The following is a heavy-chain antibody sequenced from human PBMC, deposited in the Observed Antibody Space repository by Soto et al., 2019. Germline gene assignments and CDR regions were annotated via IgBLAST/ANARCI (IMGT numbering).Heavy chain of an antibody. CDR2: IVVGSGNT. J-gene: IGHJ6*03. V-gene: IGHV1-58*01. CDR1: GFTFTSSA. D-gene: IGHD6-6*01. Sequence: ASVKVSCKASGFTFTSSAVQWVRQARGQRLEWIGWIVVGSGNTNYAQKFQERVTITRDMSTSTAYMELSSLRSEDTAVYYCAAPGQYSSSSSGYYYYYMDVWGKGTTVTVSS. CDR3: AAPGQYSSSSSGYYYYYMDV.